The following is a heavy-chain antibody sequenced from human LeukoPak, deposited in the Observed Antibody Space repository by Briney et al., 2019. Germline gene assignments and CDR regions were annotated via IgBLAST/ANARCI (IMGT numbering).Heavy chain of an antibody. CDR3: ARVSPLTIFGVVIRVPADY. Sequence: ASVKVSCKASGYTFTGYYMHWVRQAPGQGLEWMGWINPNSGGTNYAQKFQGRVTMTRDTSISTAYMELSRLRSDDTAVYYCARVSPLTIFGVVIRVPADYWGQGTLVTVSS. D-gene: IGHD3-3*01. CDR1: GYTFTGYY. J-gene: IGHJ4*02. V-gene: IGHV1-2*02. CDR2: INPNSGGT.